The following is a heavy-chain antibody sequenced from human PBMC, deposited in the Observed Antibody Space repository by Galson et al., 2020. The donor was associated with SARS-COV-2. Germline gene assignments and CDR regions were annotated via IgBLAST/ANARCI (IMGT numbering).Heavy chain of an antibody. CDR2: INPSGGDT. J-gene: IGHJ4*02. D-gene: IGHD6-6*01. CDR1: GYTFTSYY. V-gene: IGHV1-46*01. CDR3: ARDDRPQDKRYDY. Sequence: ASVKVSCKASGYTFTSYYMHWVRQAPGQGLEWMGVINPSGGDTKYAQKFQGRLTVTRDTSTSTFYMELSGLRSDDTAVYYCARDDRPQDKRYDYWGQGTLVTISS.